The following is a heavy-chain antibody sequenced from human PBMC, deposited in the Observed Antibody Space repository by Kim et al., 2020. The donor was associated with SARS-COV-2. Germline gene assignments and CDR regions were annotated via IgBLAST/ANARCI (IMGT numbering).Heavy chain of an antibody. D-gene: IGHD6-13*01. Sequence: SETLSLTCTVSGGSISSSSYYWGWIRQPPGKGLEWIGSIYYSGSTYYNPSLKSRVTISVDTSKNQFSLQLSSVTAADTAAYYCASGTTAVGTEYYYYGMDVWGQGTTVTVSS. CDR3: ASGTTAVGTEYYYYGMDV. CDR1: GGSISSSSYY. J-gene: IGHJ6*02. V-gene: IGHV4-39*01. CDR2: IYYSGST.